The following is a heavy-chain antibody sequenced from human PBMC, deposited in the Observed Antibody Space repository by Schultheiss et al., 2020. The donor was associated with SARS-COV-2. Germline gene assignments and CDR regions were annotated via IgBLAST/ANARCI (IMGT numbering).Heavy chain of an antibody. J-gene: IGHJ4*02. Sequence: SETLSLTCTVSGGSISSSSYYWGWIRQPPGKGLEWIGYIYYSGSTYYNPSLKSRVTISVDRSKNQFSLKLSSVTAADTAVYYCARVGFIGMTWGQGTLVTVSS. CDR2: IYYSGST. CDR3: ARVGFIGMT. D-gene: IGHD1-26*01. V-gene: IGHV4-39*07. CDR1: GGSISSSSYY.